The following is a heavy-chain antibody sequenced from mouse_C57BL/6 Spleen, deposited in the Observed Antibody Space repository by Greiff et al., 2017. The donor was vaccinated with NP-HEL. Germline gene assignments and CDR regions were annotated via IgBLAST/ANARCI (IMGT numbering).Heavy chain of an antibody. CDR2: ISDGGSYT. J-gene: IGHJ2*01. D-gene: IGHD1-1*01. CDR3: ARDFTFYGSSYPDN. Sequence: EVQLVESGGGLVKPGGSLKLSCAASGFTFSSYAMSWVRQTPEKRLEWVATISDGGSYTYYPDNVKGRFTISRDNAKNNLYLQMSHLTSENTATYYCARDFTFYGSSYPDNWGEGTTLTVSS. V-gene: IGHV5-4*01. CDR1: GFTFSSYA.